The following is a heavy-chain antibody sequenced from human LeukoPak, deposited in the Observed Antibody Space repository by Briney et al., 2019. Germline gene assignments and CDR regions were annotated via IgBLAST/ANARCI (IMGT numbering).Heavy chain of an antibody. Sequence: PSETLSLTCTVSGGSISSYYWSWIRQPPGKGLDWIGYIYYSGSTNYNPSLKSRVTISVDTSKNQFSLKLSSVTAADTAVYYCARDHRVIGRFGESCFDYWGQGTLVTVSS. V-gene: IGHV4-59*01. CDR3: ARDHRVIGRFGESCFDY. CDR1: GGSISSYY. D-gene: IGHD3-10*01. CDR2: IYYSGST. J-gene: IGHJ4*02.